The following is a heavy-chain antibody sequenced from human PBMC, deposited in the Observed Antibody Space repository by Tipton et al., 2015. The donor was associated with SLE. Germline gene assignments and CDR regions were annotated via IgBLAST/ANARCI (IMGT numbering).Heavy chain of an antibody. CDR1: GGSISSPGYY. Sequence: LRLSCTVSGGSISSPGYYWGWIRQPPGKGLEWIGSSYYTGGSYYNPSLKSRVTIYVDTSRNQLPLELSSVTAADTAVYYCARHVVGGPKHFDYWGQGTLVTVSS. CDR2: SYYTGGS. CDR3: ARHVVGGPKHFDY. J-gene: IGHJ4*02. D-gene: IGHD2-21*01. V-gene: IGHV4-39*01.